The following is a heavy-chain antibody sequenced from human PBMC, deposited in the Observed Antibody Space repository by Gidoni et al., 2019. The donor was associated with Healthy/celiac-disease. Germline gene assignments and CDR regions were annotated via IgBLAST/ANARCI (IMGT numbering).Heavy chain of an antibody. V-gene: IGHV3-53*02. Sequence: EVQLVETGGGLIQPGGSLRLSCAASGFTVSSNYMSWVRQAPGKGLEWVSVIYSGSSTYYADAVKGRFTISRDNSKNTLYLQMNSLRAEDTAVYYCARAPPYSSSPFDYWGQGTLVTVS. J-gene: IGHJ4*02. CDR1: GFTVSSNY. D-gene: IGHD6-6*01. CDR2: IYSGSST. CDR3: ARAPPYSSSPFDY.